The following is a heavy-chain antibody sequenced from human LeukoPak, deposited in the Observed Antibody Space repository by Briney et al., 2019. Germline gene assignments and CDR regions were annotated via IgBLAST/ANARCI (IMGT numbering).Heavy chain of an antibody. CDR2: IYTSGST. CDR3: ARALGGYDIEYYFDY. Sequence: PSQTLSLTCTVSGGSISSGSYYWSWIRQPAGKGLEWIGRIYTSGSTNYNPSLKSRVTISVDTSKNQSSLKLSSVTAADTAVYYCARALGGYDIEYYFDYWGQGTLVTVSS. J-gene: IGHJ4*02. CDR1: GGSISSGSYY. V-gene: IGHV4-61*02. D-gene: IGHD5-12*01.